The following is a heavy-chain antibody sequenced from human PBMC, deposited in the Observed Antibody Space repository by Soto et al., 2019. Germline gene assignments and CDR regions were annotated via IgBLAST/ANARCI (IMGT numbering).Heavy chain of an antibody. D-gene: IGHD4-4*01. V-gene: IGHV1-69*13. CDR1: GGTFSSYA. CDR2: IIPIFGTA. J-gene: IGHJ6*02. CDR3: ARITDSNYEPYYYYGMDV. Sequence: AASVKVSCKASGGTFSSYAISWVRQAPGQGLEWTGGIIPIFGTANYAQKFQGRVTITADESTSTAYMELSSLRSEDTAVYYCARITDSNYEPYYYYGMDVWGQGTTVTVSS.